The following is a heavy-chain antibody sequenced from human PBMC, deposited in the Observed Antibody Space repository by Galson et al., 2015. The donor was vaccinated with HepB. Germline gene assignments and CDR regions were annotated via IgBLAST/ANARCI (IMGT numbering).Heavy chain of an antibody. CDR3: ARIPRWVQLTGYPYYYYYYMDV. V-gene: IGHV1-18*01. Sequence: SVKVSCKASGYTFTSYGISWVRQAPGQGLEWMGWISAYNGNTNYAQKLQGRVTMTTDTSTSTAYMELRSLRSDDTAVYYCARIPRWVQLTGYPYYYYYYMDVWGKGTTVAVSS. D-gene: IGHD3-9*01. CDR1: GYTFTSYG. CDR2: ISAYNGNT. J-gene: IGHJ6*03.